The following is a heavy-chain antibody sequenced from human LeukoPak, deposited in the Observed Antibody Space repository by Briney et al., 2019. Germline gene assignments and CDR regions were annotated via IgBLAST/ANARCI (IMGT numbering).Heavy chain of an antibody. Sequence: SETLSLTCAVSGGSISSGGYSWSWTRQPPGKGLEWIGYIYHSGSTYYNPSLKSRVTISVDRSKNQFSLKLSAVTAADTAVYYCARVGPYYYYYMDVWGKGTTVTVSS. CDR1: GGSISSGGYS. CDR3: ARVGPYYYYYMDV. V-gene: IGHV4-30-2*01. J-gene: IGHJ6*03. CDR2: IYHSGST.